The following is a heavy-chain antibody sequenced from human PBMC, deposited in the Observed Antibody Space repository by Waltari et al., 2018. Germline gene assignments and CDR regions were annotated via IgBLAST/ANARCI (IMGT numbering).Heavy chain of an antibody. CDR2: ISGSGSVT. J-gene: IGHJ4*02. CDR1: GFTFSSYD. Sequence: EVHLVESGGGLVQPGGSLRLSCAASGFTFSSYDMSWVRQVPGKGLEWISVISGSGSVTYDADPLKGRFTISRDNSKNTLYLQMNSLRVDDTAVYYCAKGGGGWNFDDYWGQGTLVTVST. CDR3: AKGGGGWNFDDY. V-gene: IGHV3-23*04. D-gene: IGHD6-19*01.